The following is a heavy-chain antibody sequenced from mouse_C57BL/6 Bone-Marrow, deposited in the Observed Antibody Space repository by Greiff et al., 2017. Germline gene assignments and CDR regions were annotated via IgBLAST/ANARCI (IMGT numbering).Heavy chain of an antibody. D-gene: IGHD1-1*01. CDR2: IWSGGST. J-gene: IGHJ1*03. Sequence: QVQLQQSGPGLVQPSQSLSITCTVSGFSLTSYGVHWVRQSPGKGLEWLGVIWSGGSTDYNAAFISRLSISKDNSKSQVFFKMNSLQADDTAIYYCARIDYGTSLWYFDVWGTGTTVTVSS. V-gene: IGHV2-2*01. CDR3: ARIDYGTSLWYFDV. CDR1: GFSLTSYG.